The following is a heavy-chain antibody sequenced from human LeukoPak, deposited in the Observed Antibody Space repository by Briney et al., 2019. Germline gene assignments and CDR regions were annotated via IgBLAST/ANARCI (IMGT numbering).Heavy chain of an antibody. Sequence: ASVKVSCKASGYTFTSYAMHWVRQAPGQRLEWMGWINAGNGNTKHSQKFQSRVTITRDTSASTAYMELSSLRSEDTAVYYCARFGDSSSSYWGQGTLVTVSS. V-gene: IGHV1-3*01. CDR3: ARFGDSSSSY. J-gene: IGHJ4*02. CDR1: GYTFTSYA. D-gene: IGHD6-6*01. CDR2: INAGNGNT.